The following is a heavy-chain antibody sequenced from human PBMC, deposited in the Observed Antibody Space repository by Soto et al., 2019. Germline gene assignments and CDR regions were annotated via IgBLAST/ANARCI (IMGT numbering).Heavy chain of an antibody. V-gene: IGHV3-23*01. D-gene: IGHD6-19*01. CDR2: ITVSGDTT. Sequence: GGSVILPFALLGCPSTNYGMSWARPEPGQGMEWVSAITVSGDTTYYADSVKGRFTISRDNSKNTLYLQMNTPRAEDTAVYYGAKNRNTGVAGTSCWFGPWGQGTLVTVS. CDR3: AKNRNTGVAGTSCWFGP. CDR1: GCPSTNYG. J-gene: IGHJ5*02.